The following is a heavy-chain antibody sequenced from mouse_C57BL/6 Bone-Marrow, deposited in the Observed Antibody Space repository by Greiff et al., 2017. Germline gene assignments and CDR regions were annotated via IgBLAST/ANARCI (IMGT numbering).Heavy chain of an antibody. CDR1: GYTFTDYY. D-gene: IGHD3-2*02. Sequence: EVQGVESGPVLVKPGASVKMSCKASGYTFTDYYMNWVKQSHGKSLEWIGVINPYNGGTSYNQKFKGKATLTVDKSSSTAYMELNSLTSEDSAVYYCARDSSGTTWFAYWGQGTLVTVSA. CDR3: ARDSSGTTWFAY. CDR2: INPYNGGT. V-gene: IGHV1-19*01. J-gene: IGHJ3*01.